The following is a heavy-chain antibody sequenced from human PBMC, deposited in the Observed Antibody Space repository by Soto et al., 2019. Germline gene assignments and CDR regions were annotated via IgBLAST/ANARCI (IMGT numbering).Heavy chain of an antibody. Sequence: ASVKVSCKASGYTFTSYYMHWVRRAPGQGLEWMGIINPSGGSTSYAQKFQGRVTMTRDTSTSTVYMELSSLRSEDTAVYYCDRRNSGSDSYYYGMDLWGQGTTVTVSS. V-gene: IGHV1-46*01. D-gene: IGHD5-12*01. CDR1: GYTFTSYY. J-gene: IGHJ6*02. CDR2: INPSGGST. CDR3: DRRNSGSDSYYYGMDL.